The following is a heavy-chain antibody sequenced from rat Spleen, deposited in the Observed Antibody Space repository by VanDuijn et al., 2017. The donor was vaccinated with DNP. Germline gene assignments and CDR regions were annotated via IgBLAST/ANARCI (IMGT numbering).Heavy chain of an antibody. CDR1: AYTFTSYY. V-gene: IGHV1-43*01. CDR3: ARRRLPYWYFDF. Sequence: QVQLQQSGAELAKPGSSVKISCKASAYTFTSYYIGWIKETTGQGLEYIGYINTGSGGTNYNEKFRGKATLTVDKSSSTAFMQLSSLTPDDSAVYYCARRRLPYWYFDFWGPGTMVTVSS. CDR2: INTGSGGT. D-gene: IGHD1-4*01. J-gene: IGHJ1*01.